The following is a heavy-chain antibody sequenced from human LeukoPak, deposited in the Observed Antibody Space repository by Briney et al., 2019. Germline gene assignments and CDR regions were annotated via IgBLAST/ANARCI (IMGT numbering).Heavy chain of an antibody. D-gene: IGHD4-17*01. CDR3: ARTSYGDYVVDY. V-gene: IGHV1-69*13. Sequence: GASVKVSCKASGYTFTSYYMHWVRQAPGQGLEWMGGIIPIFGTANYAQKFQGRVTITADESTSTAYMELSSLRSEDTAVYYCARTSYGDYVVDYWGQGTLVTVSS. CDR1: GYTFTSYY. J-gene: IGHJ4*02. CDR2: IIPIFGTA.